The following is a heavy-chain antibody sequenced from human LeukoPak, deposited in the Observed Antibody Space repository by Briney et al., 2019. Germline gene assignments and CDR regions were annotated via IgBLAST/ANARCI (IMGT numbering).Heavy chain of an antibody. V-gene: IGHV3-21*01. CDR2: ISSSSSYI. D-gene: IGHD3-22*01. CDR3: ARESFYDSSGYYPDAFDI. CDR1: GFTFSSYS. Sequence: PGGSLRLSCAASGFTFSSYSMNWVRQAPGKGLEWVSSISSSSSYIYYADSVKGRFTISRDNAKNSLYLQMNSLRAEDTAVYYCARESFYDSSGYYPDAFDIWGQGTMVTVSP. J-gene: IGHJ3*02.